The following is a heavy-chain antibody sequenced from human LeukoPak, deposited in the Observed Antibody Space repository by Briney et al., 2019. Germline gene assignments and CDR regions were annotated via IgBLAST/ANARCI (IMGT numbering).Heavy chain of an antibody. CDR2: IYTSGST. J-gene: IGHJ4*02. CDR1: GGSLSTFH. V-gene: IGHV4-4*07. D-gene: IGHD6-13*01. CDR3: AREEIRGSSFDY. Sequence: SETLSLTCTVSGGSLSTFHWSWIRQPAGKGLEWIGRIYTSGSTNYNPSLKSRVTMSVDTSKNQFSLKLSSVTAADTAVYYCAREEIRGSSFDYWGQGTLVTVSS.